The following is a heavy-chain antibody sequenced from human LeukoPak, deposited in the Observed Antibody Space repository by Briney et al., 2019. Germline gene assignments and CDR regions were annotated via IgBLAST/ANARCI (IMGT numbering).Heavy chain of an antibody. J-gene: IGHJ6*03. CDR3: AREWNYCSSTSCYNYYYYYMDV. V-gene: IGHV4-59*12. CDR1: GGSISSYY. Sequence: SETLSLTSTVSGGSISSYYWSSIRQPPGNGLERIRYIYYTGSTNYNPSLKSRVTISVDTSKNQFSLKLSSVTAADTAVYYCAREWNYCSSTSCYNYYYYYMDVWGKGTTVTVSS. D-gene: IGHD2-2*02. CDR2: IYYTGST.